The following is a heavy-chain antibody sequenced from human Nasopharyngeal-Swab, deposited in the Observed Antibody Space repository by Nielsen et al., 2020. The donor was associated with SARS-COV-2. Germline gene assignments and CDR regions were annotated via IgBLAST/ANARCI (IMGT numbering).Heavy chain of an antibody. CDR2: ISPNNGYS. V-gene: IGHV1-18*01. Sequence: ASVKVSCKASGHTFSSYGVSWLRQAPGQGLEWMGWISPNNGYSNYAQKFQGRVTMTTDTSTSTAYMELRSLRSDDTAVYYCARYDYHDNSGPDYWGQGTLVTVSS. CDR3: ARYDYHDNSGPDY. CDR1: GHTFSSYG. D-gene: IGHD3-22*01. J-gene: IGHJ4*02.